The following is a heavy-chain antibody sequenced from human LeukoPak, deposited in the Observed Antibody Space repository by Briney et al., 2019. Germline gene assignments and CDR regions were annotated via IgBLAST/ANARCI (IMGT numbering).Heavy chain of an antibody. J-gene: IGHJ4*02. Sequence: GGSLRLSCAASGFTFSTYAMNWVRQAPGKGLEWVSSISGSSDYIDYADSVKGRLTISRDNAKNSLYLQMNSLRAEDTAVYYCARYYGSGSPPFDDWGQGTLVTVSS. D-gene: IGHD3-10*01. CDR1: GFTFSTYA. V-gene: IGHV3-21*01. CDR3: ARYYGSGSPPFDD. CDR2: ISGSSDYI.